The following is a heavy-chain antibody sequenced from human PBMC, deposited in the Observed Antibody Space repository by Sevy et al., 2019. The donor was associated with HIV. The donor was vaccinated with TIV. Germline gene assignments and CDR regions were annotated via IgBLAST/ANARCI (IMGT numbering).Heavy chain of an antibody. J-gene: IGHJ3*01. CDR1: GFTFSNAW. V-gene: IGHV3-15*01. Sequence: GGSLRLSCAASGFTFSNAWMSWVRQAPGKGLEWVGRIKSKTDGGTRDYAAPVKGRFTISRDDSKNTLYLQMNGLKTEDAAVYYCTTGGPLRYSDWHAFDLWGQGTVVTVSS. CDR3: TTGGPLRYSDWHAFDL. D-gene: IGHD3-9*01. CDR2: IKSKTDGGTR.